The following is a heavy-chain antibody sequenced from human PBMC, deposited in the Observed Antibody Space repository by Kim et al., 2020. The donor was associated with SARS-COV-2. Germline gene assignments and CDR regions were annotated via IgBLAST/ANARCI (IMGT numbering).Heavy chain of an antibody. D-gene: IGHD4-17*01. CDR2: IKQDGSEK. Sequence: GGSLRLSCAASGFTFSSYWMSWVRQAPGKGLEWVANIKQDGSEKYYVDSVKGRFTISRDNAKNSLYLQMNSLRAEDTAVYYCARDKGVNTVPGGGAFDIWGQGTMVTVSS. V-gene: IGHV3-7*03. J-gene: IGHJ3*02. CDR3: ARDKGVNTVPGGGAFDI. CDR1: GFTFSSYW.